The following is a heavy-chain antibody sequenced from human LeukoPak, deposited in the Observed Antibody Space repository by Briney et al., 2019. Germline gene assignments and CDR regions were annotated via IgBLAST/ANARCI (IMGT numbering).Heavy chain of an antibody. CDR2: IRYVGSNK. D-gene: IGHD5-18*01. CDR1: GFTFSSYG. CDR3: AKDLQLSFDY. J-gene: IGHJ4*02. Sequence: PGGSLRLSCAASGFTFSSYGMHWVRQAPGKGLEWAAFIRYVGSNKYYADSVKGRFTISRDNSKNTLYLQMNSLRAEDTAVYYCAKDLQLSFDYWGQGTLVTVSS. V-gene: IGHV3-30*02.